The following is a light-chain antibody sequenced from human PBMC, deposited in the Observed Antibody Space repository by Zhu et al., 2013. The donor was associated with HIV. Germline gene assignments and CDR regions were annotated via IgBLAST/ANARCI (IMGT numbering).Light chain of an antibody. CDR3: QQYSSFWT. CDR1: QGISTA. V-gene: IGKV1-8*01. Sequence: AIRMTQSPSSFSASTGDRVTITCRASQGISTALSWHQQKPGKAPKLLIYAASTLESGVPSRFSGSGSGTEFTLTISSLQPDDFATYYCQQYSSFWTFGQGTKVEIK. J-gene: IGKJ1*01. CDR2: AAS.